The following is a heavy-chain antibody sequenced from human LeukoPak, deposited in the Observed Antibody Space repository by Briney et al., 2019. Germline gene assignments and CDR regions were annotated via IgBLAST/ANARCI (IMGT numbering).Heavy chain of an antibody. V-gene: IGHV1-8*03. CDR1: GYTFTSYD. CDR2: MSPNSGNT. J-gene: IGHJ6*03. D-gene: IGHD2-21*02. CDR3: ARGLAYCGGDCYSAGYMDV. Sequence: GASVKVSCKASGYTFTSYDINWVRQATGQGLEWMGWMSPNSGNTGYAQKFQGRVTITRNTSISTAYMELSSLRSEDTAVYYCARGLAYCGGDCYSAGYMDVWGKGTTVTVSS.